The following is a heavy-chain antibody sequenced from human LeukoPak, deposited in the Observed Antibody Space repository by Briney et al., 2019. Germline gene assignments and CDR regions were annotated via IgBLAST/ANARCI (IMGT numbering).Heavy chain of an antibody. CDR3: ARDRHRKLMAGTTTTFYGMDV. Sequence: AVKVSCKASVVSFSLYAISSVRQAPGHGLEWMGRIFPSLDIAKYAQQFQGRVTIAADNSSGTASMELSSLRSEDTAVYYCARDRHRKLMAGTTTTFYGMDVWGQGTMVTVSS. CDR2: IFPSLDIA. D-gene: IGHD1-7*01. J-gene: IGHJ6*02. V-gene: IGHV1-69*04. CDR1: VVSFSLYA.